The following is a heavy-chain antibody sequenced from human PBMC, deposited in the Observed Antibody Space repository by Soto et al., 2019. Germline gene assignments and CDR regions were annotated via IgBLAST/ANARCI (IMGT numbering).Heavy chain of an antibody. CDR1: GYTFTSYG. D-gene: IGHD6-19*01. V-gene: IGHV1-18*01. J-gene: IGHJ4*02. CDR3: ATTAAIAVAGTPFDY. CDR2: ISAYNGNT. Sequence: AASVKVSCKASGYTFTSYGISWVRQAPGQGLEWMGWISAYNGNTNYAQKLQGRVTMTTDTSTSTAYMELRSLRSDDTAVYYCATTAAIAVAGTPFDYWGQGTLVTVSS.